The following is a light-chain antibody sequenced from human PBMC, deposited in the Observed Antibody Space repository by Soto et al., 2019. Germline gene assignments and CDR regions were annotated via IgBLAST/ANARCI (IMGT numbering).Light chain of an antibody. CDR2: GNS. CDR3: QSYDSSLSGSYV. J-gene: IGLJ1*01. CDR1: SSNIGAGYD. Sequence: QAVVTQPPSVPGAPGQRVTISCTGSSSNIGAGYDVHWYQQLPGTAPKLLIYGNSNRPSGVPDRFSGSKSGTSASLAITGLQAEDEADYYCQSYDSSLSGSYVFGTGTQLTVL. V-gene: IGLV1-40*01.